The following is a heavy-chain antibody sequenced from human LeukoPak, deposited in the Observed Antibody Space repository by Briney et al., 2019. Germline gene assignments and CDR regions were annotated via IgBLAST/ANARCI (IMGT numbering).Heavy chain of an antibody. D-gene: IGHD6-13*01. V-gene: IGHV3-23*01. CDR1: GFTFSSYA. CDR3: AKVISSSWYVFDY. CDR2: ISGSGGST. Sequence: TGGSLRLSCAASGFTFSSYAMSWVRQAPGKGLEWVSAISGSGGSTYYADSVKGRFTISRDNSKSTLFLQMNSLRAEDTAVYYCAKVISSSWYVFDYWGQGSLVTVSS. J-gene: IGHJ4*02.